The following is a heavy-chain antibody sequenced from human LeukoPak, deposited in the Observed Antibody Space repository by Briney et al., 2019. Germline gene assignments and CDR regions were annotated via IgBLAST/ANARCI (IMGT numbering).Heavy chain of an antibody. D-gene: IGHD2-21*01. CDR2: IKQDGSEK. V-gene: IGHV3-7*03. J-gene: IGHJ4*02. CDR3: ARDRPIGGLFDY. CDR1: GFTFSSYW. Sequence: GGSLRLSCAASGFTFSSYWVSWVRQAPGKGLEWVANIKQDGSEKYYVDSVKGRFTISRDNAKNSLYLQMNSLRAEDTAVYYCARDRPIGGLFDYWGQGTLVTVSS.